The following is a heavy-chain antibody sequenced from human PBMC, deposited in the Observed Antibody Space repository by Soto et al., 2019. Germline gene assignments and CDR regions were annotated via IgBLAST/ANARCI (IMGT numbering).Heavy chain of an antibody. V-gene: IGHV4-30-4*01. CDR2: IYYSGST. D-gene: IGHD3-10*01. CDR3: ARILMNYYRLDY. Sequence: PSETLSLTCTVSGASINSGDYYWSWIRQPPGKVLEWIGHIYYSGSTYYNPSLKSRAGIXXXXSXSXVXLXXXSVPXADTAVYFCARILMNYYRLDYWGQGALVTVS. CDR1: GASINSGDYY. J-gene: IGHJ4*02.